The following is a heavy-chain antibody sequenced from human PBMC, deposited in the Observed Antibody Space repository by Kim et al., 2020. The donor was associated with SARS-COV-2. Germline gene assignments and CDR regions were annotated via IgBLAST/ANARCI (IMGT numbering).Heavy chain of an antibody. CDR1: GGSISSHY. CDR3: ARAIEMRDPFDI. V-gene: IGHV4-59*11. Sequence: SETLSLTCPVSGGSISSHYWSWIRQPPGKGLEWIGYINYSGTTNYNPSLKSRVTISVDTSKRQFSLKLSSVTAADTAVYYCARAIEMRDPFDIWGRGTMVTVSS. J-gene: IGHJ3*02. CDR2: INYSGTT.